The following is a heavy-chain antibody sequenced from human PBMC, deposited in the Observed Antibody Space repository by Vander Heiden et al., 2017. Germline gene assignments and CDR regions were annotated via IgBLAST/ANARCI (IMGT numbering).Heavy chain of an antibody. D-gene: IGHD5-12*01. V-gene: IGHV3-30*18. CDR2: ILFDGSNQ. CDR3: AKQYSNFYGLDV. Sequence: VQLMASGGGVVQPGRSLRFHCASSVFTFSSYGMHWVRQAPGKGLEWVALILFDGSNQYYADSVKGRFTVSRDNSRNTVYLQMNSLRGDDTAVYYCAKQYSNFYGLDVWGRGTTVTVSS. J-gene: IGHJ6*02. CDR1: VFTFSSYG.